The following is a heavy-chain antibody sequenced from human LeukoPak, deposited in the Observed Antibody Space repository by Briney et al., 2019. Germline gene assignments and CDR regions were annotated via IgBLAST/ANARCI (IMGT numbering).Heavy chain of an antibody. Sequence: GGSLRLSCAASGFTFSDYSMNWVRQAPGKGLEWISYIGIDSGNTNYADSVKGRFTISGDKAKNSLYLQMNSLRVEDTAVYYCARDYEYAFDNWAQGTLVTVSS. V-gene: IGHV3-48*01. D-gene: IGHD5-12*01. CDR1: GFTFSDYS. J-gene: IGHJ4*02. CDR2: IGIDSGNT. CDR3: ARDYEYAFDN.